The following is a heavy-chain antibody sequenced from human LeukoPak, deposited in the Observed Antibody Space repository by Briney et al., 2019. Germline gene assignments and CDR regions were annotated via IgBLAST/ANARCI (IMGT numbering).Heavy chain of an antibody. CDR3: AKVSGSYSSFDY. J-gene: IGHJ4*02. CDR2: ISGSGGST. Sequence: GGSLRLSCAASGFTFSSYAMSWVRQAPGKGLEWVSAISGSGGSTYYADSVKGRFTISRDNSKNTLNLQMNSLRAEDTAVYYCAKVSGSYSSFDYWGQGTLVTVSS. CDR1: GFTFSSYA. V-gene: IGHV3-23*01. D-gene: IGHD3-10*01.